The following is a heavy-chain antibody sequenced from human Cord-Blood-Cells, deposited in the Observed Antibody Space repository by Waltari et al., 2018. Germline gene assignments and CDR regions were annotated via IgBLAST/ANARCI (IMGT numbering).Heavy chain of an antibody. CDR1: GYTFTSYY. V-gene: IGHV1-46*01. J-gene: IGHJ4*02. D-gene: IGHD1-26*01. Sequence: QVQLVQSGAEVKKPGASVKVSCKASGYTFTSYYMHWVRQAPGQGLEWMGIINPSGGSTSYAQKFQGRVTMTRDTSTSTVYMELSRLRSEDTAVYYCASVTVGGSYDYWGQGTLVTVSS. CDR2: INPSGGST. CDR3: ASVTVGGSYDY.